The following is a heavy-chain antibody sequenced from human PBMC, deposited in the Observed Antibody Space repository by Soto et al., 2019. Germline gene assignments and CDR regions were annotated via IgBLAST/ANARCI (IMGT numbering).Heavy chain of an antibody. J-gene: IGHJ4*02. CDR2: GSYSGTT. D-gene: IGHD4-17*01. CDR1: GVSVGSGSFY. V-gene: IGHV4-61*01. Sequence: SEALSLTCTVSGVSVGSGSFYWAWIRQPPGKGLEWIGFGSYSGTTNYKPSLKSRVTISVDTSRSQISLMVSSLTAADTAVYYCARGATVTQYDYWGQGTLVTVS. CDR3: ARGATVTQYDY.